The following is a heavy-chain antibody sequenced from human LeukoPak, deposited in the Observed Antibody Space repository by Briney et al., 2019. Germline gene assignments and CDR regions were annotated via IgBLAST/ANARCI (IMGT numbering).Heavy chain of an antibody. CDR3: ASGGRDSSGYSDDAFDI. CDR1: GFTFSSYS. Sequence: HTGGSLRLSCAASGFTFSSYSMNWVRQAPGKGLEWVSYISSSSSTIYYADSVKGRFTISRDNAKNSLYLQMNSLRAEDTAVYYCASGGRDSSGYSDDAFDIWGQGTMVTVSS. CDR2: ISSSSSTI. J-gene: IGHJ3*02. V-gene: IGHV3-48*04. D-gene: IGHD3-22*01.